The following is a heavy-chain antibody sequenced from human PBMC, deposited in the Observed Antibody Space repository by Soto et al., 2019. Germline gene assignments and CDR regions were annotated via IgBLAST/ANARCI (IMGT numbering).Heavy chain of an antibody. V-gene: IGHV4-34*01. CDR1: GGSFSTYY. J-gene: IGHJ5*02. CDR2: INHSGSN. Sequence: SETLSLTCVVSGGSFSTYYYNWIRQSPGKGLEWIGEINHSGSNNYSPSLKSRVTMSLDTSKNQFSLRLSSVTAADTAVYYCARGQRFSDSFDPWGQGTLVTVSS. CDR3: ARGQRFSDSFDP. D-gene: IGHD3-3*01.